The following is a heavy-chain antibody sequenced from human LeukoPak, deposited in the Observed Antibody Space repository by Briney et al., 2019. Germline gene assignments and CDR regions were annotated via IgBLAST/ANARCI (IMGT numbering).Heavy chain of an antibody. CDR2: ISSSGSTI. J-gene: IGHJ6*04. CDR1: GFTFSSYE. V-gene: IGHV3-48*03. D-gene: IGHD3-9*01. CDR3: AALGADYDILTGYSRLGYYGMDV. Sequence: PGGSLRLSCAASGFTFSSYEMNWVRQAPGKGLEWVSYISSSGSTIYYADSVKGRFTISRDNDKNSLYLQMNSLRAEDTAVYYCAALGADYDILTGYSRLGYYGMDVWGKETTVTVSS.